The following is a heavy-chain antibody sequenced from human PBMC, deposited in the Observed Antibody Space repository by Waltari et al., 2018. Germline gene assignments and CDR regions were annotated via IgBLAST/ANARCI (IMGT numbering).Heavy chain of an antibody. V-gene: IGHV4-4*07. Sequence: QVQLQESGPGLVKPSETLSLTCTVPGGSISSYYWSWIRQPAGKGLEWIGRIYTSGSTNYNPSLKSRVTMSVDTSKNQFSLKLSSVTAADTAVYYCASPGYSGSSDAFDIWGQGTMVTVSS. CDR3: ASPGYSGSSDAFDI. J-gene: IGHJ3*02. CDR2: IYTSGST. D-gene: IGHD1-26*01. CDR1: GGSISSYY.